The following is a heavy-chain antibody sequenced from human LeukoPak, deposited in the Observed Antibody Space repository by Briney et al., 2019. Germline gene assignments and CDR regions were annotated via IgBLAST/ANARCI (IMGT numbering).Heavy chain of an antibody. Sequence: SETLSLTCTVSGGSISSSSYYWGWVRHPPGKGLEWIGSIHYSGSTYYNPSLKSRVTISVDTSKNQFSLRLSSATAADTAVYYCASLTKSLLWFGELNGSDIWGQGTMVTASS. J-gene: IGHJ3*02. CDR1: GGSISSSSYY. D-gene: IGHD3-10*01. CDR2: IHYSGST. CDR3: ASLTKSLLWFGELNGSDI. V-gene: IGHV4-39*01.